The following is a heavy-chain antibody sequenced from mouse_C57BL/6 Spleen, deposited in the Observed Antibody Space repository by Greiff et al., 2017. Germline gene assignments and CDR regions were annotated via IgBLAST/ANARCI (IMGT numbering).Heavy chain of an antibody. Sequence: QVQLQQSGAELARPGASVKLSCKASGYTFTSYGISWVKQRTGQGLEWIGEIYPRSGNTSYNEKFKGKATLTADKSSSTAYMELRSLTSEDSAVYFCANYYGSSYDAMDYWGQGTSVTVSS. CDR2: IYPRSGNT. CDR3: ANYYGSSYDAMDY. D-gene: IGHD1-1*01. J-gene: IGHJ4*01. V-gene: IGHV1-81*01. CDR1: GYTFTSYG.